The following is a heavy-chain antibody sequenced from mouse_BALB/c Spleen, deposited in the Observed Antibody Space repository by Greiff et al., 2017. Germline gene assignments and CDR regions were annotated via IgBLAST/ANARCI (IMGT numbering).Heavy chain of an antibody. J-gene: IGHJ4*01. CDR1: GYTFTSYW. Sequence: VQLQQSGAELAKPGASVKMSCKASGYTFTSYWMHWVKQRPGQGLEWIGYINPSTGYTEYNQKFKDKATLTADKSSSTAYMQLSSLTSEDSAVYYCARGGLRRGVEDYWGQGTSVTVSS. V-gene: IGHV1-7*01. CDR3: ARGGLRRGVEDY. CDR2: INPSTGYT. D-gene: IGHD2-4*01.